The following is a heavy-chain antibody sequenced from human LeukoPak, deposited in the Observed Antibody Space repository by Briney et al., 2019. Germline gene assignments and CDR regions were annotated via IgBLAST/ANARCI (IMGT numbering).Heavy chain of an antibody. D-gene: IGHD4-17*01. CDR2: FDPEDGET. Sequence: ASVKVSCKVSGYTLTELSMHWVRQAPGKGLEWMGGFDPEDGETIYAQKFQGRVTMTEDTSTDTAYMELSSLRSEDTAVYYCATVGYLDTVTTKLGAPHTPYYMDVWGKGTTVTISS. CDR3: ATVGYLDTVTTKLGAPHTPYYMDV. J-gene: IGHJ6*03. CDR1: GYTLTELS. V-gene: IGHV1-24*01.